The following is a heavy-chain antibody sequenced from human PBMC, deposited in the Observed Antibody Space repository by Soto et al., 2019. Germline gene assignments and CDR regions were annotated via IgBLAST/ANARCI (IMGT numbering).Heavy chain of an antibody. D-gene: IGHD2-2*01. J-gene: IGHJ5*02. CDR1: GGSFSGYY. CDR2: INHSGST. Sequence: QVQLQQWGAGLLKPSETLSLTCAVYGGSFSGYYWSWIRQPPGKGLEWLGEINHSGSTNYNPSLTSRVTISVETSKNQCSLKLSSVTAADTAVYYCERRDIVVVPAATRGAGFDPWSQGNLVTVSS. CDR3: ERRDIVVVPAATRGAGFDP. V-gene: IGHV4-34*01.